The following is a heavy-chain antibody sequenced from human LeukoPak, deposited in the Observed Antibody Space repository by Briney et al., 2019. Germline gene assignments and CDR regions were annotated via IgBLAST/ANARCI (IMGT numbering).Heavy chain of an antibody. CDR2: ISTYDDNI. D-gene: IGHD3-22*01. J-gene: IGHJ4*02. V-gene: IGHV1-18*01. CDR1: GYTFTSYG. CDR3: ARNYDSSGRDEKHFDY. Sequence: PQASVKVSCKASGYTFTSYGISWVRQAPGQGLEWMGWISTYDDNIKYAQKLQGRVTMTTDTSTSTAYMELRSLRSDDTAVYYCARNYDSSGRDEKHFDYWGQGTLVTVSS.